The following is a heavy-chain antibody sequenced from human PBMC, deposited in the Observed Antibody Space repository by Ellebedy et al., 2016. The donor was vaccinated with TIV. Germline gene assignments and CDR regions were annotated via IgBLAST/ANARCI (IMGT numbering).Heavy chain of an antibody. CDR2: IGPISNDI. Sequence: GESLKISXAASGFTFSSYGMNWVRQAPGKGLEWVSYIGPISNDICYEDSVKGRFTISRDNAKNSLYLQMNSLRAEDTAVYYCARDHNWAFDSWGQGTLVTVSS. V-gene: IGHV3-21*05. CDR3: ARDHNWAFDS. CDR1: GFTFSSYG. J-gene: IGHJ4*02. D-gene: IGHD1-1*01.